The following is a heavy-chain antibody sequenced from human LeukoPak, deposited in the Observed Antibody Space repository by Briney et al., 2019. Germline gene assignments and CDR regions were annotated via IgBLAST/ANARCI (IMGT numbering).Heavy chain of an antibody. CDR3: AKDLWYSSGWYWDY. Sequence: PGGSLRLSCAPSGFAFSGYGMHWVRQAPGKGLEWVAFIRSDGSNKYYADSVKGRFTISRDNSKNTLYLQMNSLRAEDTAVYYCAKDLWYSSGWYWDYWGQGTLVTVSS. V-gene: IGHV3-30*02. D-gene: IGHD6-19*01. CDR1: GFAFSGYG. CDR2: IRSDGSNK. J-gene: IGHJ4*02.